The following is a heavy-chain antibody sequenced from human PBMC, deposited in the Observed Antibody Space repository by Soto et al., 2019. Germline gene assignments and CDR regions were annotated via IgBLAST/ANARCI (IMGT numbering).Heavy chain of an antibody. CDR3: AREGVAPYYYYGMDV. J-gene: IGHJ6*02. CDR1: GYTFTRSG. CDR2: ISTYNGDT. D-gene: IGHD5-12*01. Sequence: GASVKLSCKASGYTFTRSGISWVRQAPGQGLEWMGWISTYNGDTNYAQTFQGRVTMTTDTSTSTVHMEVRSLRSDDTAVYYCAREGVAPYYYYGMDVWGQGTPVTSP. V-gene: IGHV1-18*01.